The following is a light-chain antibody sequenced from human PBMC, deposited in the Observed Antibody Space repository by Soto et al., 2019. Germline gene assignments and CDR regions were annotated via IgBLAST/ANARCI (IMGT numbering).Light chain of an antibody. CDR3: QQYGSSPRT. V-gene: IGKV3-20*01. CDR1: QSVSSSY. CDR2: DAS. Sequence: EIVLTQSPGTLSLSPGERATLSCRASQSVSSSYLAWYQQKPGQAPRLLIYDASSRATGIPDRFSGSGSGKDFHLNISRLEPEDFAVYYCQQYGSSPRTFGQGTKVEIK. J-gene: IGKJ1*01.